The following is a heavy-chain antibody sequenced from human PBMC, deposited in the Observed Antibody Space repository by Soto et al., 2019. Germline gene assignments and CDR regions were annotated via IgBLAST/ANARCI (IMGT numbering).Heavy chain of an antibody. V-gene: IGHV3-30*09. CDR3: ARRAWDSYYAINV. Sequence: VQLVESGGGEVQPGRSLRLSCAASGFKYTDFALHWVRQAPGKGLGWVAIISYDGSDKYYTDSVKGRFVISRDNPKNTLYLEMNSLRPADTAVYFCARRAWDSYYAINVCGQGTTVTVFS. CDR1: GFKYTDFA. D-gene: IGHD3-22*01. CDR2: ISYDGSDK. J-gene: IGHJ6*02.